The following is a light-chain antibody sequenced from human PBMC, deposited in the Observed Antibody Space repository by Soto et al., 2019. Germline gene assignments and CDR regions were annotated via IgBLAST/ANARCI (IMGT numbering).Light chain of an antibody. CDR3: AAWDDSLRGPI. J-gene: IGLJ2*01. CDR2: LDD. V-gene: IGLV1-47*02. Sequence: QSVLTQPPSASGTPGQRVIISCTGGSSNIGDNYVYWYQHLPGAAPKLLIYLDDQRPSGVPDRFSASRSGTSASLAITGHRSDDEAHYFCAAWDDSLRGPIFGGGTKLTVL. CDR1: SSNIGDNY.